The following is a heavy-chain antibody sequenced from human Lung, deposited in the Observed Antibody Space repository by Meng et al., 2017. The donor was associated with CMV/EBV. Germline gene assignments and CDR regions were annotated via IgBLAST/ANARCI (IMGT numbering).Heavy chain of an antibody. D-gene: IGHD2-2*01. V-gene: IGHV1-2*02. CDR1: RHSFSGYY. CDR2: ISPNSGDT. Sequence: SVNVSRKACRHSFSGYYIHWLRQAPGQGPEWMGWISPNSGDTNYAQKFQGMVTMTRDTTTKTVYMELTRLTSDDTAVYYCARDAFTSFFDFWGQGTGVTVDS. J-gene: IGHJ4*02. CDR3: ARDAFTSFFDF.